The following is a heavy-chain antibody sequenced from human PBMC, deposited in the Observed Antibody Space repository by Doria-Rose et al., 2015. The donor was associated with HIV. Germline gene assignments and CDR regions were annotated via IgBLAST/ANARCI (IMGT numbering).Heavy chain of an antibody. D-gene: IGHD6-13*01. J-gene: IGHJ4*02. V-gene: IGHV2-26*01. Sequence: QVTLKGPGPVLVKPTETLTLTCTVSGVSLSSPGMGVSWIRQPPGKALEWLAKIFSDDERSYKTSLKSRRTISRGTSKSQVVLTMTDMDPVDTATYYCARIKSSRWYHKYYFDFWGQGTLVIVSA. CDR2: IFSDDER. CDR3: ARIKSSRWYHKYYFDF. CDR1: GVSLSSPGMG.